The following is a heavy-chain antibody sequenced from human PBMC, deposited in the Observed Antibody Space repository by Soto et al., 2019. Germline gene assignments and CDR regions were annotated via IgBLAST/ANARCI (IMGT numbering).Heavy chain of an antibody. Sequence: GESLRLSCAASGFTFSGYAMHCVRQAPGKGLEWVAVISDDGTNKHYADSVRGRFTISRDNSKNTINLKMDSLRPEDTPVYYCARAGSSRGLWLGPDYWGQGTQVTVSS. CDR3: ARAGSSRGLWLGPDY. V-gene: IGHV3-30-3*01. CDR2: ISDDGTNK. J-gene: IGHJ4*02. D-gene: IGHD5-18*01. CDR1: GFTFSGYA.